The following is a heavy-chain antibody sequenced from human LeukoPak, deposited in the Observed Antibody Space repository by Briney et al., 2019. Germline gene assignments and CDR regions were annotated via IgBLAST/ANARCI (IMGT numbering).Heavy chain of an antibody. Sequence: SQTLSLTCTVSGGSISSGNYYWSWIRQPAGKELEWLGRVHSSGNTNYNPSLKSRVTMSVDTSKNQFSLRLRSVTAADTAVYYCARHAFGYDILTGYYPVGGFDYWGQGTLVAVSS. CDR1: GGSISSGNYY. D-gene: IGHD3-9*01. V-gene: IGHV4-61*02. J-gene: IGHJ4*02. CDR2: VHSSGNT. CDR3: ARHAFGYDILTGYYPVGGFDY.